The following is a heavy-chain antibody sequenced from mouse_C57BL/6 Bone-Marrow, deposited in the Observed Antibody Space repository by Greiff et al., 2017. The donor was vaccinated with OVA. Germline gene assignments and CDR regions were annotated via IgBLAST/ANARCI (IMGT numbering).Heavy chain of an antibody. CDR3: TWSGDCDYDGVPWFAY. CDR2: IYPGNSDT. Sequence: EVQLVESGTVLARPGASVKMSCKTSGYTFTSYWMHWVKQRPGQGLEWIGAIYPGNSDTSYNQKFKGKAKLTAVTSASTAYMELSSLTNEDSAVYYCTWSGDCDYDGVPWFAYWGQGTLVTVSA. J-gene: IGHJ3*01. CDR1: GYTFTSYW. D-gene: IGHD2-4*01. V-gene: IGHV1-5*01.